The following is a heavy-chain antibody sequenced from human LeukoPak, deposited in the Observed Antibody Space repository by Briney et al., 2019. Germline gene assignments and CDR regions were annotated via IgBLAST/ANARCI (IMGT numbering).Heavy chain of an antibody. D-gene: IGHD6-19*01. CDR3: ARGGGWYDHEYFRH. J-gene: IGHJ1*01. CDR2: IYTSGST. Sequence: SETLSLTCTVSGGSISSGSYYWSWIRQPAGKGLEWIGRIYTSGSTNYNPSLKSRVTISVDTSKNQFSLKLSSVTAADTAVYYCARGGGWYDHEYFRHWGQGTLVTVSS. CDR1: GGSISSGSYY. V-gene: IGHV4-61*02.